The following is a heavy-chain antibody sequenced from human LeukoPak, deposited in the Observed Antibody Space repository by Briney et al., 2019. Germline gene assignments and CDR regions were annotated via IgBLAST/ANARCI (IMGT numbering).Heavy chain of an antibody. CDR1: AGSISSGSW. Sequence: SGTLSLTCAVSAGSISSGSWWNWVRQPPGKGLEWIGEIYHSGSTNYNPSLKSRVTISLDKSKNQFSLKLSSVTAADAAVYYCARFDARLDYWGQGTLVTVSS. J-gene: IGHJ4*02. CDR3: ARFDARLDY. CDR2: IYHSGST. V-gene: IGHV4-4*02.